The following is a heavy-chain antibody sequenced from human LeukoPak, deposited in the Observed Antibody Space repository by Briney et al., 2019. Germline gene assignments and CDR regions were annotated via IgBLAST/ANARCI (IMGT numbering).Heavy chain of an antibody. CDR1: GGSFSGYY. J-gene: IGHJ4*02. CDR2: INHSGST. Sequence: SETLSLTCAVYGGSFSGYYWSWFPQPPGKGLEWIGEINHSGSTNYNPSLKSRVTISVDTSKNQFSLKLSSVTAADTAVYYCARKAGSGYYLYYFDYWGQGTLVTVSS. CDR3: ARKAGSGYYLYYFDY. V-gene: IGHV4-34*01. D-gene: IGHD3-22*01.